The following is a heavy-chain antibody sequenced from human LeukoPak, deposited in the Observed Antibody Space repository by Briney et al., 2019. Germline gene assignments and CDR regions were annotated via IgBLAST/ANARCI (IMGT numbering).Heavy chain of an antibody. J-gene: IGHJ4*02. CDR1: GFTFSSYA. CDR2: ISYDGSDK. V-gene: IGHV3-30*04. D-gene: IGHD5-12*01. Sequence: PGRSLRLSCAASGFTFSSYAMYWVRQAPGKGLEWVAVISYDGSDKFYADSVKGRFTISRDSSKNTLYLQMNSLRPEDTAVYYCARARPSMWIDYWGQETLVTVSS. CDR3: ARARPSMWIDY.